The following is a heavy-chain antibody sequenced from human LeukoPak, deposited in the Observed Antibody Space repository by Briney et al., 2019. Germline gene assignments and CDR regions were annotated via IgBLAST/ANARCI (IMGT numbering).Heavy chain of an antibody. Sequence: GGSLRLSCAASGFTFDDYGMSWVRQAPGKGLEWVSGINWNGGSTGYADSVKGRFTISRDNAKNSLYLQMNSLRAEDTALYYCARVSFPRWIAVAGTTYYYYMDVWGKGTTVTVSS. CDR3: ARVSFPRWIAVAGTTYYYYMDV. D-gene: IGHD6-19*01. CDR2: INWNGGST. V-gene: IGHV3-20*04. CDR1: GFTFDDYG. J-gene: IGHJ6*03.